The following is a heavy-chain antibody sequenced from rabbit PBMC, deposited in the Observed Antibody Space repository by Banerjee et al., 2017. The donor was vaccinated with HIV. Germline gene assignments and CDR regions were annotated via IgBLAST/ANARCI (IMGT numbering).Heavy chain of an antibody. CDR3: AREVIYAGYAGAINL. V-gene: IGHV1S45*01. CDR2: IYTGSGGST. D-gene: IGHD6-1*01. CDR1: GIDFSSYQY. J-gene: IGHJ4*01. Sequence: QEQLEESGGDLVKPGASLTLTCTASGIDFSSYQYMCWVRQAPGKGLEWIACIYTGSGGSTYYASWAKGRFTISKTSSTTVTLQMTSLTDADTATYFCAREVIYAGYAGAINLRGPGTLVTIS.